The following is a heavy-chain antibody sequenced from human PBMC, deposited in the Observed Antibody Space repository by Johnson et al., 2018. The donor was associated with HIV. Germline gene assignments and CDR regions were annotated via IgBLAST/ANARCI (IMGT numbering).Heavy chain of an antibody. CDR3: ATLTVRSRAFDL. CDR2: INSDGGST. J-gene: IGHJ3*01. CDR1: GFRFSSSW. V-gene: IGHV3-74*03. D-gene: IGHD4-17*01. Sequence: VQLVESGGGLVQPGGSLRLSCTASGFRFSSSWMHWVRQAPGKGLVWVSRINSDGGSTAYADSVKARFTISRENTQRSLCLQLSNLRAEDTALYSCATLTVRSRAFDLWGQGTLVTVSS.